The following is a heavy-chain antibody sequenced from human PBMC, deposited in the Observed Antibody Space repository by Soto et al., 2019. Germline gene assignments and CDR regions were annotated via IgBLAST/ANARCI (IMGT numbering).Heavy chain of an antibody. J-gene: IGHJ3*02. Sequence: WASVKVSCKASGFTFTSSAVQWVRQARGQRLEWIGWIVVGSGNTNYAQKFQERVTITRDMSTSTAYMELSSLRSEDTAVYYCAAWGGRTYYYASSGYRDAFDIWGQGTMVTVSS. CDR2: IVVGSGNT. D-gene: IGHD3-22*01. V-gene: IGHV1-58*01. CDR3: AAWGGRTYYYASSGYRDAFDI. CDR1: GFTFTSSA.